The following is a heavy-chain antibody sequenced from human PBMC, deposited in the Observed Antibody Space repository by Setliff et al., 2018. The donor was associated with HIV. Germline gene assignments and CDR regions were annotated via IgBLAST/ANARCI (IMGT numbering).Heavy chain of an antibody. CDR1: NDSISSNY. V-gene: IGHV4-4*07. CDR3: ARVSSTYWYSIFRNYYYHMDV. Sequence: PSETLSLTCTVSNDSISSNYWSWIRQSAGKGLEWVGRIYTGGRTKYSPSLRSRVSISVDTSKTQFSLKLSSVTAADTAVYYCARVSSTYWYSIFRNYYYHMDVWGKGTTVTVSS. D-gene: IGHD2-8*02. CDR2: IYTGGRT. J-gene: IGHJ6*03.